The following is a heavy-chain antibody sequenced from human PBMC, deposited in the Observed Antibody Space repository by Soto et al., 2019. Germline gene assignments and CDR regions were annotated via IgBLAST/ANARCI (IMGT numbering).Heavy chain of an antibody. D-gene: IGHD3-3*01. CDR1: GYTFTSYG. CDR3: GRDGTFDFWSGYVYNWFDP. CDR2: ISAYNGNT. V-gene: IGHV1-18*01. J-gene: IGHJ5*02. Sequence: ASVKVSFKASGYTFTSYGISWVRQAPGQGLEWMGWISAYNGNTNYAQKLQGRVTMTTDTSTSTAYMELRSLRSDDTAVYYCGRDGTFDFWSGYVYNWFDPWGQGTLVTVSS.